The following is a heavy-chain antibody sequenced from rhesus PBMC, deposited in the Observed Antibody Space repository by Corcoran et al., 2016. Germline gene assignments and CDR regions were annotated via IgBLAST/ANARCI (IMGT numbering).Heavy chain of an antibody. J-gene: IGHJ6*01. CDR2: GDPEDGEA. CDR3: AADAGRWFFDY. Sequence: EVQLVQSGAEVKKPGASVKISCKASGYTFTDFYLHWVRQAPGKGLEWMGSGDPEDGEALHAQKFQDRVTITADTSTDTAYMELSSLRSEDTAVYYCAADAGRWFFDYWGQGVVVTVSS. V-gene: IGHV1-111*02. CDR1: GYTFTDFY. D-gene: IGHD3-3*01.